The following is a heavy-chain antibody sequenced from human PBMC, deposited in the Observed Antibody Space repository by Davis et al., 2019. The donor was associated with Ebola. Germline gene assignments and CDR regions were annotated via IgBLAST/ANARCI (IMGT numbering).Heavy chain of an antibody. CDR3: ARRIAAGGTVIGY. Sequence: GESLKISCAASGFTFSSYSMNWVRQAPGKGLEWVSYISSSSSTIYYADSVKGRFTISRDNAKNSLYLQMNSLRDEDTAVYYCARRIAAGGTVIGYWGQGTLVTVSS. V-gene: IGHV3-48*02. J-gene: IGHJ4*02. CDR1: GFTFSSYS. CDR2: ISSSSSTI. D-gene: IGHD6-13*01.